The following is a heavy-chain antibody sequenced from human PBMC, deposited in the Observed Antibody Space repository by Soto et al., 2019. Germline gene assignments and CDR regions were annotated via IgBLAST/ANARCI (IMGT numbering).Heavy chain of an antibody. CDR1: GASISSGGYY. V-gene: IGHV4-31*03. CDR3: ARCSLVVVPVPGFDP. D-gene: IGHD2-2*01. CDR2: IYHSGST. J-gene: IGHJ5*02. Sequence: SETLSLTCPVSGASISSGGYYWSWIRQLPGKGLEWIGFIYHSGSTYYNPSLKCRSTISVDTSKNQFSLKLTSVTAADTALYYCARCSLVVVPVPGFDPWGQGALVTVSS.